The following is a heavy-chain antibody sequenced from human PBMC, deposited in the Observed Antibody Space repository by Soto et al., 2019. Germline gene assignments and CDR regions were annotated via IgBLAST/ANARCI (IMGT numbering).Heavy chain of an antibody. D-gene: IGHD6-6*01. J-gene: IGHJ6*02. V-gene: IGHV1-46*01. CDR1: GYTFTSYY. CDR3: ARTGSSSSGGSPQYYYYYGMDV. Sequence: ASVKVSCKASGYTFTSYYMHWARQAPGQGLEWMGIINPSGGSTSYAQKFQGRVTMTRDTSTSTVYMELRSLRSEDTAVYYCARTGSSSSGGSPQYYYYYGMDVWGQGTTVTVSS. CDR2: INPSGGST.